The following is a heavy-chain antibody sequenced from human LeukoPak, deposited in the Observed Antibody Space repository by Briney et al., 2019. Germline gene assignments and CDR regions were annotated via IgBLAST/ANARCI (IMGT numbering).Heavy chain of an antibody. Sequence: ASVKVSCKASGYTFTSYGISWVRQAPGQGLEFLGWISPDSGGTNYPQKFQGRVTLTRDTSISTAYMELSRLRSDDTAVYYCVTSGATDFDYWGQGTLVTVSS. CDR3: VTSGATDFDY. D-gene: IGHD1-26*01. CDR1: GYTFTSYG. J-gene: IGHJ4*02. V-gene: IGHV1-2*02. CDR2: ISPDSGGT.